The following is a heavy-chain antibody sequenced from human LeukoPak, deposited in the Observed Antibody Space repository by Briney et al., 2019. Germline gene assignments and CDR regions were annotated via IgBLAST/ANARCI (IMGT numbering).Heavy chain of an antibody. J-gene: IGHJ4*02. CDR2: IKQDGSEK. Sequence: GGSLRLSCAASGFTFSNAWMSWVRQAPGKGLEWVANIKQDGSEKYYVDSVKGRFTISRDNAKNSLYLQMNSLRAEDTAVYYCARGRSSGWYSNYCFEYWGQGTLVTVSS. CDR1: GFTFSNAW. CDR3: ARGRSSGWYSNYCFEY. V-gene: IGHV3-7*01. D-gene: IGHD6-19*01.